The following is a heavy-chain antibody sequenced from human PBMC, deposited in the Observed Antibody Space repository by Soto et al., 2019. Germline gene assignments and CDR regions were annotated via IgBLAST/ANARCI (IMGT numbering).Heavy chain of an antibody. Sequence: QVQLVQSGAEVKKPGSSVKVSCKASGGTFSSYAISWVRQAPGQGLEWMGGIIPISGTANYAQKFQGRVTITADESTSTAYMELSSLRSEDTAVYYCARSQGSSTSLEIYDYYYYGMDVWGQGNTVTVSS. V-gene: IGHV1-69*01. CDR1: GGTFSSYA. J-gene: IGHJ6*02. D-gene: IGHD2-2*01. CDR3: ARSQGSSTSLEIYDYYYYGMDV. CDR2: IIPISGTA.